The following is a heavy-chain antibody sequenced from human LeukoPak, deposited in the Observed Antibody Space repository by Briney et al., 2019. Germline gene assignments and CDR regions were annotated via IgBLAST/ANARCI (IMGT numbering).Heavy chain of an antibody. D-gene: IGHD6-19*01. Sequence: GGSLRLSCAASGFTFSNYWMSWVRQAPGRGLEWVANIKQDGSEKFYVDSVKGRLTISRDNAKNSLYLQMNSLRVEDTAVYYCARVQGSSGPGIFEYWGQGTLVTVSS. CDR1: GFTFSNYW. CDR3: ARVQGSSGPGIFEY. V-gene: IGHV3-7*01. J-gene: IGHJ4*02. CDR2: IKQDGSEK.